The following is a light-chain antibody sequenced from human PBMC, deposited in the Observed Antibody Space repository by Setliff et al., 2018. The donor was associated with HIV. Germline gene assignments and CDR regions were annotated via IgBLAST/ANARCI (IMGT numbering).Light chain of an antibody. CDR1: SSDVGNYNY. J-gene: IGLJ1*01. V-gene: IGLV2-11*01. CDR3: CSYAGSYTLGV. CDR2: DVS. Sequence: QSVLTQPRSVSESPGQSVTISCTGTSSDVGNYNYVSWYQQHPGKAPKLMIYDVSKRPSGVPDRFSGSKSGNTASLTISGLQAEDEADYYCCSYAGSYTLGVFGTGTKVTVL.